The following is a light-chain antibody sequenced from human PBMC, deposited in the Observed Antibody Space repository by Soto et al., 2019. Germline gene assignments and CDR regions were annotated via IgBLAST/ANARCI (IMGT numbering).Light chain of an antibody. CDR2: DAS. J-gene: IGKJ4*01. V-gene: IGKV3-11*01. CDR1: QSVRSY. Sequence: EIVLTQSPGTLSLSPGESATLSCRASQSVRSYLAWYQQKPGQAPRLLIYDASNRATGIPARFSGSGSGTDFTLTISSLEPEDFAVYYCQQRSNWPPVFGGGTKVEIK. CDR3: QQRSNWPPV.